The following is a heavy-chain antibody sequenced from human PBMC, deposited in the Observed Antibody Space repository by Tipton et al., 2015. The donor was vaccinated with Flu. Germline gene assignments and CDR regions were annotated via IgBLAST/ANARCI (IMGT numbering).Heavy chain of an antibody. CDR1: GGSISSEDFY. D-gene: IGHD5-12*01. V-gene: IGHV4-31*03. CDR2: IYNSGIT. J-gene: IGHJ4*02. CDR3: ARGATRRPFSGYDYTGY. Sequence: TLSLTCTVSGGSISSEDFYWSWIRQHPGRGLEWLGYIYNSGITYYKPSLSSRVVISLDTSKNQFYLRLSSVTAADTAVYYCARGATRRPFSGYDYTGYWGQGTLVTVSS.